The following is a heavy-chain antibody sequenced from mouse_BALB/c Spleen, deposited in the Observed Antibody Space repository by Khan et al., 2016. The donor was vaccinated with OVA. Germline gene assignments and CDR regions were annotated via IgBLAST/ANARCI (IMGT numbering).Heavy chain of an antibody. Sequence: VQLVESGAELVRPGASVKLSCKTSGYIFTGFWIYWVRQRSGQGLEWIARIYPGTDNTYYNEKLKDKATLTADKSSSTAYMQLSSLKSEDSAVCFCSREEVLYYFDYWGQGTTLTVSA. CDR2: IYPGTDNT. J-gene: IGHJ2*01. V-gene: IGHV1-76*01. CDR1: GYIFTGFW. CDR3: SREEVLYYFDY.